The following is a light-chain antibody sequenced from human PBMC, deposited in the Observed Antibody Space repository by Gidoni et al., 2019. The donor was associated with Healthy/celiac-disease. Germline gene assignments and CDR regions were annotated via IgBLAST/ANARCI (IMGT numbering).Light chain of an antibody. V-gene: IGKV2-29*02. Sequence: DIVMTQTPLTLPVTPGQPASISCKSSQSLLHSDGKTYFYWYLQKPGKSPQLLIYEVSSRFSVVPDRFSGSVSGTDFTLKISRVEAEDVGVYYCMQGIHPSITFGQGTRLEIK. J-gene: IGKJ5*01. CDR1: QSLLHSDGKTY. CDR3: MQGIHPSIT. CDR2: EVS.